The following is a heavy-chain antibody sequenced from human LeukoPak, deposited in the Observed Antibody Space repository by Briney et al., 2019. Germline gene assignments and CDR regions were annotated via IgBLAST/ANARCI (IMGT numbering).Heavy chain of an antibody. D-gene: IGHD6-19*01. V-gene: IGHV4-59*08. Sequence: PSETLSLTCAVYGGSFSGYYWSWIRQPPGKGLEWIGYIYYSGSTNYNPSLKSRVTISVDKSKNQFSLKLSSVTAADTAVYYCARQSSWYGGVDYWGQGTLVTVSS. CDR1: GGSFSGYY. CDR2: IYYSGST. CDR3: ARQSSWYGGVDY. J-gene: IGHJ4*02.